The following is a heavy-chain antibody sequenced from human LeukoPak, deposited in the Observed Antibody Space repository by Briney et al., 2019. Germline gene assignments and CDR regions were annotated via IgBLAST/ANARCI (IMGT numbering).Heavy chain of an antibody. D-gene: IGHD4-17*01. J-gene: IGHJ4*02. Sequence: PGGSLRLSCAASGFTFSSYAMSWVRQAPGKGLEWVSAISGSGGSTYYADSVKGRFTISRDNSKNTLYLQMNSLRAEDTAVYYCAKGHRFYGRARLPGGDYWGQGTLVTVSS. V-gene: IGHV3-23*01. CDR2: ISGSGGST. CDR3: AKGHRFYGRARLPGGDY. CDR1: GFTFSSYA.